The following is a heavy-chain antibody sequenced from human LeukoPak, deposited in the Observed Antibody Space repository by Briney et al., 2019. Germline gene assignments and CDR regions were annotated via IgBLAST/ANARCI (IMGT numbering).Heavy chain of an antibody. CDR3: AKYSRYDYVGQIDY. CDR2: ISSSSSYI. D-gene: IGHD4-17*01. J-gene: IGHJ4*02. Sequence: GGSLRLSCAASGFTFSSYSMNWVRQAPGKGLEWVSSISSSSSYIYYADSVKGRFTISRDNAKNSLYLQMNSLRAEDTAIYYCAKYSRYDYVGQIDYWGQGTLVTVSS. CDR1: GFTFSSYS. V-gene: IGHV3-21*04.